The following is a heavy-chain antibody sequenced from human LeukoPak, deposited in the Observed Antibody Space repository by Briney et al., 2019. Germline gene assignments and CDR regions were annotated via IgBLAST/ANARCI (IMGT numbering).Heavy chain of an antibody. CDR3: ARQKWEQQGRDYYFNGLDV. V-gene: IGHV4-4*02. J-gene: IGHJ6*02. Sequence: SGTLSLTCSVSIGSISSSKWWSWVRQSPVKGLEWIGEIYLYGTTNYNPSFTSRVTMSVDRSRNQFSLKLTSVTAADTAVYYCARQKWEQQGRDYYFNGLDVWGPGTTVIVSS. CDR2: IYLYGTT. CDR1: IGSISSSKW. D-gene: IGHD1/OR15-1a*01.